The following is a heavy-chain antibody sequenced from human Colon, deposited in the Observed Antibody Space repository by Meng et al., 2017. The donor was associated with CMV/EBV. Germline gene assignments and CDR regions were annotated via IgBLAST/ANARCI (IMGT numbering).Heavy chain of an antibody. CDR1: GGSISSIKW. D-gene: IGHD6-19*01. J-gene: IGHJ4*02. CDR3: ARQSGWYCFDY. CDR2: IFNGEST. Sequence: SETLSLTCSVSGGSISSIKWWSWVRQSPEKGLGWIGEIFNGESTNYSPSLKNRVTIPVEKSKNQFSLILNSVTAADTAVYYCARQSGWYCFDYWGQGTLVTVSS. V-gene: IGHV4-4*02.